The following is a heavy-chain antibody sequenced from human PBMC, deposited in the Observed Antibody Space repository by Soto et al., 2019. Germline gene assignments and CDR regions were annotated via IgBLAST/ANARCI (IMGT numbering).Heavy chain of an antibody. CDR1: GGSISSGDYY. J-gene: IGHJ5*02. V-gene: IGHV4-30-4*01. CDR3: ARERPDGSRLDP. D-gene: IGHD6-13*01. Sequence: QVQLQESGPGLVKPSQTLSLTCTVSGGSISSGDYYWSWIRQPPGKGLEWIGYIYYSGSTYYNPALKGRVNISVDTSKNQFYLKLSSVTAADTAVYYCARERPDGSRLDPWGQGTLVTVSS. CDR2: IYYSGST.